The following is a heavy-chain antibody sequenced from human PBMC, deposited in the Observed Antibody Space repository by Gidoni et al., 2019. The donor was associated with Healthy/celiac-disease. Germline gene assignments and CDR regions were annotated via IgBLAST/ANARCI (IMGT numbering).Heavy chain of an antibody. J-gene: IGHJ3*02. D-gene: IGHD3-10*01. CDR3: ASQGFGGDDAFDI. V-gene: IGHV4-31*03. Sequence: QVQLQESGPGLVKPSQTLSLTCTVSGGSISSGGYYWSWIRQHPGKGLEWIGYIYYSGSTYSNPSLTSRVTISVDTSKIQFSLKLSSVPAADTAVYYCASQGFGGDDAFDIWGQGTMVTVSS. CDR1: GGSISSGGYY. CDR2: IYYSGST.